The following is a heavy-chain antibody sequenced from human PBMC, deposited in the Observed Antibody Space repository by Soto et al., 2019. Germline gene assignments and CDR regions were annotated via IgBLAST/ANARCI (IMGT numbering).Heavy chain of an antibody. D-gene: IGHD6-13*01. CDR2: LYWDDDK. Sequence: QITLKESGPTLVKPTQTPTLTCTFSGFSLTTSGVGVGWIRQPPGKALEWLALLYWDDDKRYSPSLKSRLTITKDTSKNQVVLTMTNMDPVDTATYYCAQSPQLSSAWYVDFWGQGTLVTVSS. CDR1: GFSLTTSGVG. CDR3: AQSPQLSSAWYVDF. V-gene: IGHV2-5*02. J-gene: IGHJ4*02.